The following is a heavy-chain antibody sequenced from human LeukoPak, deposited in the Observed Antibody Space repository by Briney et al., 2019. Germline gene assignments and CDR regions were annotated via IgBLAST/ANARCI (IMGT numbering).Heavy chain of an antibody. CDR3: ARDSEDCSGGSCYSDWFDP. CDR1: GGTFISYA. Sequence: SVTVSCKASGGTFISYAISWVRQAPGQGLEWMGRIIPILGIANYAQKFQGRVTITADKSTSTAYMELSSLRSEDTAVYYCARDSEDCSGGSCYSDWFDPWGQGTLVTVSS. CDR2: IIPILGIA. D-gene: IGHD2-15*01. J-gene: IGHJ5*02. V-gene: IGHV1-69*04.